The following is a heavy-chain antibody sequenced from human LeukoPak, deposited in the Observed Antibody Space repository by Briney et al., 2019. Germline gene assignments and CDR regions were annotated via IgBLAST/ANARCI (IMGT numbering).Heavy chain of an antibody. J-gene: IGHJ4*02. CDR3: ARGRPGTKGDFWSGYYP. D-gene: IGHD3-3*01. Sequence: GGSLRLSCAASGFTFSSYAMHWVRQAPGKGLEWVAVISYDGSNKYYADSVKGRFTISRDNSKNTLYLQMNSLRAEDTAVYYCARGRPGTKGDFWSGYYPWGQGTLVTVSS. CDR2: ISYDGSNK. V-gene: IGHV3-30-3*01. CDR1: GFTFSSYA.